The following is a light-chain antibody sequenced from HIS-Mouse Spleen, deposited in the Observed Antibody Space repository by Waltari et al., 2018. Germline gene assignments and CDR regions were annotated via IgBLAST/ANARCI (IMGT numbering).Light chain of an antibody. Sequence: QPGPTPPGPPSGTRGPVATLSCSGTSSRIADNYVDWYQRLPGTAPKLLIYRNNQRPSGAPDRSSGSKSGTSASLAISGLRSEDEADYYCAAWDDSLSGPVFGGGTKLTVL. CDR3: AAWDDSLSGPV. CDR2: RNN. CDR1: SSRIADNY. J-gene: IGLJ3*02. V-gene: IGLV1-47*01.